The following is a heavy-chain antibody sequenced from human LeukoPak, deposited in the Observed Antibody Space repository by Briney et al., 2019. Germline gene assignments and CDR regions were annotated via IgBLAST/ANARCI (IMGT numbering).Heavy chain of an antibody. D-gene: IGHD2-21*02. CDR1: GYSISSGYY. J-gene: IGHJ4*02. CDR2: IYHSGST. CDR3: ARTYCGGDCYSGIFDY. Sequence: SETLSLTCTVSGYSISSGYYWGWIRQPPGKGLEWIGSIYHSGSTYYNPSLKSRVTISVDTSKNQFSLKLSSVTAADTAVYYCARTYCGGDCYSGIFDYWGQGTLVTVSS. V-gene: IGHV4-38-2*02.